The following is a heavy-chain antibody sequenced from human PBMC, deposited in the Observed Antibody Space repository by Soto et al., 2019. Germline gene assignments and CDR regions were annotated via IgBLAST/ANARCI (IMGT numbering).Heavy chain of an antibody. J-gene: IGHJ4*02. Sequence: ASVKVSCKPSGYPFTSYHVNWVRQAPGQGLEWMGWMNPDSGSTDYALKFQGRLTMTRNTSMSTAYLELSSLTSGDTAIYYCARGRFISTGYDSGWYMAHWGQGPQGTASS. D-gene: IGHD6-19*01. CDR1: GYPFTSYH. CDR2: MNPDSGST. CDR3: ARGRFISTGYDSGWYMAH. V-gene: IGHV1-8*01.